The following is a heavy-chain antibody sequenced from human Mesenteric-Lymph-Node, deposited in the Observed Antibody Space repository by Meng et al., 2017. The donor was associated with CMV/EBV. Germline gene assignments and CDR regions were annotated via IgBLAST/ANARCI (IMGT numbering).Heavy chain of an antibody. CDR3: ARLGARTADY. V-gene: IGHV3-7*01. Sequence: GGSLRLSCAASEFTFSNYWMSWVRQVPGKGLESVANINQDGSEKYYVDSVKGRFTISKDNAKNSLYLQMNSLRAEDTAVYYCARLGARTADYWGQGSLVTVSS. CDR2: INQDGSEK. J-gene: IGHJ4*02. CDR1: EFTFSNYW. D-gene: IGHD3-16*01.